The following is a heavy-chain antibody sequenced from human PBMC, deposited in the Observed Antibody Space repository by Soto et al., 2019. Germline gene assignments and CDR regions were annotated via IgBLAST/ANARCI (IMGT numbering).Heavy chain of an antibody. D-gene: IGHD3-3*01. V-gene: IGHV4-39*01. CDR3: ARCTPDLLHSNFWSGYYLSYFDY. CDR2: IHYGGST. Sequence: QLQLQESGPALVKPSETLSLTCTVSGGSISSITYYWGWIRQSPEKGLEWSGYIHYGGSTYYNPSLPTLVTLSLGTSRTQFSLRLTSAKASPTGVYYCARCTPDLLHSNFWSGYYLSYFDYWGQGSLVTVSA. J-gene: IGHJ4*02. CDR1: GGSISSITYY.